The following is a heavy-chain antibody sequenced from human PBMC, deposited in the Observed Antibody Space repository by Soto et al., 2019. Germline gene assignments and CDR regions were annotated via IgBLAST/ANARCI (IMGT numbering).Heavy chain of an antibody. CDR3: ARYLVEMATITSDYYYCYGMDV. D-gene: IGHD5-12*01. CDR2: IIPIFATA. CDR1: GGTFSSYA. Sequence: QVQLVQSGAEVKKPGSSVNVSCQASGGTFSSYAIIWVRQAPGQGLEWMGGIIPIFATANYAQKFQGRVTISADESTSTAYIELSSLRSEDTAVYYCARYLVEMATITSDYYYCYGMDVWCQGHTVTVA. J-gene: IGHJ6*02. V-gene: IGHV1-69*01.